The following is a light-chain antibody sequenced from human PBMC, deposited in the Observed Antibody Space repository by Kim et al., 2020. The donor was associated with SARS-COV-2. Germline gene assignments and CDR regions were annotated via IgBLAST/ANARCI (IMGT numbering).Light chain of an antibody. CDR1: SLKEYY. CDR2: GKD. Sequence: SSELTQDPAVSVALGQTVRITCQGDSLKEYYASWYQQKPGQAPALVNSGKDNRPSGIPDRFSGSNSGNTASLTITGAQAEDEADYYCNSRDSSGNHWVFG. V-gene: IGLV3-19*01. J-gene: IGLJ3*02. CDR3: NSRDSSGNHWV.